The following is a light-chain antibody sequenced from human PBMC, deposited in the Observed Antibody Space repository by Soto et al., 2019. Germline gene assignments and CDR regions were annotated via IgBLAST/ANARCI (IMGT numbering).Light chain of an antibody. CDR1: SSDVGGYNY. V-gene: IGLV2-14*01. CDR2: EVS. CDR3: SSYTSSSTPYVV. Sequence: QYALTQPASVSGSPGQSITISCTGTSSDVGGYNYVSWYQQHPGKAPKLMICEVSNRPSGVSNRFSGSKSGNTASLTISGLQAEDEADYYCSSYTSSSTPYVVFGGGTKLTVL. J-gene: IGLJ2*01.